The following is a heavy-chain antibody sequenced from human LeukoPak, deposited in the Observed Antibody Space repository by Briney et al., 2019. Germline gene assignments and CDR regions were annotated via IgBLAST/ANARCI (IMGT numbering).Heavy chain of an antibody. Sequence: ETLSLTCTVSGDSISSSSYYWMHWVRQAPGKGLVWVSRINSDGSSTNYADSVKGRFTISRDNAKNTLYLQMNSLRAEDTAVYYCVRGSPYSGSWQYYFEFWGQGVLVTVSS. CDR3: VRGSPYSGSWQYYFEF. CDR2: INSDGSST. V-gene: IGHV3-74*01. D-gene: IGHD1-26*01. CDR1: GDSISSSSYYW. J-gene: IGHJ4*02.